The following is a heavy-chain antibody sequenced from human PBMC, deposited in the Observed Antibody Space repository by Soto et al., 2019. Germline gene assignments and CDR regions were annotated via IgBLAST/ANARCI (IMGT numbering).Heavy chain of an antibody. CDR1: GFTFTSSA. Sequence: SVKVSCKASGFTFTSSAVQWVRQARGQRLEWIGWIVVGSGNTNYAQKFQERVTITRDMSTSTAYMELSSLRSEDTAVYYCAAVTIAVAGRDDYWGQGTLVTVSS. J-gene: IGHJ4*02. V-gene: IGHV1-58*01. D-gene: IGHD6-19*01. CDR2: IVVGSGNT. CDR3: AAVTIAVAGRDDY.